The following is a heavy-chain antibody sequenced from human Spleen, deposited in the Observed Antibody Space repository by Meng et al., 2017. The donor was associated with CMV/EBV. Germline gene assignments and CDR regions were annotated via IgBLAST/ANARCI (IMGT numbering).Heavy chain of an antibody. V-gene: IGHV5-51*01. CDR3: ARKGYSGYDALDV. D-gene: IGHD5-12*01. Sequence: KVSCKGSGYSFTTYWIGWVRQMPGKGLEWMGIIYPGDSDARYSPSFQGQVTISADKSISTVYLQWSSLKASDTAMYYCARKGYSGYDALDVWGQGTTVTVSS. J-gene: IGHJ6*02. CDR2: IYPGDSDA. CDR1: GYSFTTYW.